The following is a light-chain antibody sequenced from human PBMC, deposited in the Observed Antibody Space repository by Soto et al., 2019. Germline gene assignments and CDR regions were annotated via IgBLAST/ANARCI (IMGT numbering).Light chain of an antibody. CDR1: RGFSGF. CDR2: AAS. CDR3: QQYYSYPVT. V-gene: IGKV1-8*01. J-gene: IGKJ1*01. Sequence: AIRMTQSPSSLSASTGDRVTITCRPGRGFSGFLAWIQQKPGKPPNLLIYAASTLQSGVPSRFSGSGSGTDFTLTISCLQSEDFATYYCQQYYSYPVTFGQGTKVEIK.